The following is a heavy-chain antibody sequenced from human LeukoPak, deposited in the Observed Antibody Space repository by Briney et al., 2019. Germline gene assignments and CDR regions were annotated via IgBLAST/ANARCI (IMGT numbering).Heavy chain of an antibody. CDR1: GFTFSSYA. CDR2: ISYDGSNK. Sequence: GGSLRLSCAASGFTFSSYAMHWVRQAPGKGLEWVAVISYDGSNKYYADSVKGRFTISRDNSKNTPYLQMNSLRAEDTAVYYCARLSYYDSSGYPFDCWGQGTLVTVSS. CDR3: ARLSYYDSSGYPFDC. D-gene: IGHD3-22*01. J-gene: IGHJ4*02. V-gene: IGHV3-30-3*01.